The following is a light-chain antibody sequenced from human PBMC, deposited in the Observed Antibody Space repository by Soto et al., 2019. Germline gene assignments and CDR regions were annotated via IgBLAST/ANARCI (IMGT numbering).Light chain of an antibody. CDR3: QQLNRYPLT. J-gene: IGKJ4*01. CDR1: QGISTY. CDR2: AAS. Sequence: DIQLTQSPSFLYASVGDRVTITCRASQGISTYLAWYQRKPGKAPKLLIYAASTLQSGVPSRFSGSGSGTEFTLTISSLQPEDFATYYCQQLNRYPLTFGGGTKVEIK. V-gene: IGKV1-9*01.